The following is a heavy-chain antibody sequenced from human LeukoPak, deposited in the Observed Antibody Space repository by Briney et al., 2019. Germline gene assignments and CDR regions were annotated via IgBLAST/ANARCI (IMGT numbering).Heavy chain of an antibody. V-gene: IGHV1-69*13. J-gene: IGHJ5*02. Sequence: VASVRVSCKASGGTFSTYAISWVRQAPGQGLEWMGGIIPIFGTPNYAQKFQGRVTINADESTSTAYMELSSLRSEDTAVYYCARDYGDYATARGRQNWFDPWGQGTLVTVSS. CDR2: IIPIFGTP. CDR3: ARDYGDYATARGRQNWFDP. CDR1: GGTFSTYA. D-gene: IGHD4-17*01.